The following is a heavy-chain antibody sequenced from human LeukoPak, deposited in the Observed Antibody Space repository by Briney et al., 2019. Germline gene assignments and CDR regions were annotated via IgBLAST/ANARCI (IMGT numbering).Heavy chain of an antibody. CDR1: GYTFTDYY. CDR2: INPNSGGT. Sequence: ASVKVSCKASGYTFTDYYMHWVRQAPGQGLEWMGWINPNSGGTNYAQKFQGRVTMTRDTSISTAYMELSSLRSEDTAVYYCATLTWIQLWLLDYWGQGTLVTVSS. CDR3: ATLTWIQLWLLDY. J-gene: IGHJ4*02. D-gene: IGHD5-18*01. V-gene: IGHV1-2*02.